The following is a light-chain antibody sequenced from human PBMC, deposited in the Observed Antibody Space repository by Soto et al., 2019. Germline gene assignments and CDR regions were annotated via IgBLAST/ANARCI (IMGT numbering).Light chain of an antibody. CDR2: GES. Sequence: DIHMTQSPSSLSASVGERVTITCRPSQNIKTYLNWYQQKTGKAPQLLIYGESSLQSGVPSRFTGSGSGADFSLTINGLQPEDLATYYCQQSFSFPWTFGQGTKIEIK. CDR1: QNIKTY. V-gene: IGKV1-39*01. CDR3: QQSFSFPWT. J-gene: IGKJ1*01.